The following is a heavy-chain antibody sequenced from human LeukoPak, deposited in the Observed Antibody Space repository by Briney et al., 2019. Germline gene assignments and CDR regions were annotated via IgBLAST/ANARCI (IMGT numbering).Heavy chain of an antibody. J-gene: IGHJ5*01. V-gene: IGHV4-39*07. CDR2: IYYSGST. D-gene: IGHD4-17*01. Sequence: SETLSLTCTVSGGSISSSSYYWGWIRQPPGMGLEWIGSIYYSGSTYYNPSLKSRVTISVDTSNNHLSLKLSSVTAADTALYYCARGMYSMTTVTYDSWGQGTLVTVSS. CDR3: ARGMYSMTTVTYDS. CDR1: GGSISSSSYY.